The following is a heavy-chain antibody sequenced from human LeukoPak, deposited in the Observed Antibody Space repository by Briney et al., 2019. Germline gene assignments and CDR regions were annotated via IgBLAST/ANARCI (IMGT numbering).Heavy chain of an antibody. V-gene: IGHV1-8*01. CDR2: MNPNSGNT. D-gene: IGHD3-3*01. J-gene: IGHJ6*03. Sequence: ASVKVFCKASGYTFTSYDINWVRQATGQGLEWMGWMNPNSGNTGYAQKFQGRVTMTRNTSISTAYMELSSLRSEDTAVYYCASGSDFWSGYYPHYYYYMDFWGQGTTVTVSS. CDR3: ASGSDFWSGYYPHYYYYMDF. CDR1: GYTFTSYD.